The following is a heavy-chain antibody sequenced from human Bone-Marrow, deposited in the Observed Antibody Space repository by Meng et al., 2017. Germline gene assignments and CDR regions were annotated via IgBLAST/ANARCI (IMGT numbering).Heavy chain of an antibody. Sequence: GESLKISCAASGFTFSSYWMSWVRQAPGKGLEWVSSISSSSSYIYYADSVKGRFTISRDNAKNSLYLQMNSLRAEDTAVYYCARTISHYYDSSGYYYDYYYGMDVWGQGTTVTVSS. D-gene: IGHD3-22*01. J-gene: IGHJ6*02. V-gene: IGHV3-21*01. CDR1: GFTFSSYW. CDR3: ARTISHYYDSSGYYYDYYYGMDV. CDR2: ISSSSSYI.